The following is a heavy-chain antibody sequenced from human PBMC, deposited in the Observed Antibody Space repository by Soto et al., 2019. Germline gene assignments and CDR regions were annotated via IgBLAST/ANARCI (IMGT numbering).Heavy chain of an antibody. CDR1: GSSISSYY. J-gene: IGHJ4*02. Sequence: PSETLSLTCSVSGSSISSYYWTWIRQPPGKGLEWIGYIYNSWSTNYSPSLKSRVTISEDMSKSQFSLRLASVTAADTAVYYCARGEFGCSGGNCYVSFDSWGQGSLVTAPQ. V-gene: IGHV4-59*01. CDR3: ARGEFGCSGGNCYVSFDS. CDR2: IYNSWST. D-gene: IGHD2-15*01.